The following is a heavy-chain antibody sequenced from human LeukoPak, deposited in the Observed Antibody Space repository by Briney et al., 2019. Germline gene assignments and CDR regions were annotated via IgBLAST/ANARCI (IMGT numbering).Heavy chain of an antibody. CDR3: ASTYSGRSYFDY. J-gene: IGHJ4*02. D-gene: IGHD1-26*01. CDR1: GYTLTELS. V-gene: IGHV1-24*01. CDR2: FDPEDGET. Sequence: GASVKVSCKVSGYTLTELSMHWVRQAPGKGLEWMGGFDPEDGETIYAQKSQGRVTMTEDTSTDTAYMELSSLRSEDTAVYYCASTYSGRSYFDYWGQGTLVTVSS.